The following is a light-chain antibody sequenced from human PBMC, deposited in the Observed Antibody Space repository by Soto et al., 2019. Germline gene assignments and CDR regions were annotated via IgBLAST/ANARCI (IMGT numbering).Light chain of an antibody. J-gene: IGKJ5*01. CDR2: AAS. V-gene: IGKV1-12*01. CDR3: QQAHSFPT. CDR1: QTISSY. Sequence: DIQMTQSPSTLSGSVGDRVTITCRASQTISSYLAWYQQKPGEAPKLLIYAASSLQSGVPSRFSGSGSGADFTLTISSLQPEDSATYYCQQAHSFPTFGQGTRLEIK.